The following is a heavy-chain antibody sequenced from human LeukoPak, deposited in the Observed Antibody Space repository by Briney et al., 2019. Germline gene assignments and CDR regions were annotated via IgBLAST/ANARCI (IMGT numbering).Heavy chain of an antibody. CDR2: IYHSGST. J-gene: IGHJ4*02. Sequence: PSENLSLTCTVSGGSISSYYWSWIRQPPGKGLEWIGYIYHSGSTSYNPSLKSRVTISVDTSKNQFSLKLSSVTAADTALYFCARYDILTGFHDYFDYWGQGTLVTVSS. V-gene: IGHV4-59*01. CDR3: ARYDILTGFHDYFDY. D-gene: IGHD3-9*01. CDR1: GGSISSYY.